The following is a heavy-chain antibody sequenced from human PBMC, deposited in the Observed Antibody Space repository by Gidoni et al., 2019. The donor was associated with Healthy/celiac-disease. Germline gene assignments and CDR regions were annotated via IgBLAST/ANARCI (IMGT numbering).Heavy chain of an antibody. Sequence: QVQLQQWGAGLLKPSETLSLTCAVYGGSFSGYYWRWIRQPPGKGLEWIGEINHSGSTNYNPSLKSRVTISVDTSKNQFSLKLSSVTAADTAVYYCARGKKEMATINAWYFDYWGQGTLVTVSS. V-gene: IGHV4-34*01. D-gene: IGHD5-12*01. CDR2: INHSGST. CDR1: GGSFSGYY. CDR3: ARGKKEMATINAWYFDY. J-gene: IGHJ4*02.